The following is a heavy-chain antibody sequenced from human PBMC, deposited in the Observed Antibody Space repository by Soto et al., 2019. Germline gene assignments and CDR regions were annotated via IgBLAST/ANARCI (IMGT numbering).Heavy chain of an antibody. CDR3: AKDTYYYDRSGYHTYDH. D-gene: IGHD3-22*01. J-gene: IGHJ4*02. V-gene: IGHV3-30*18. Sequence: GGSLRLSCAASGFTFSSYGVHWVRQAPGKGLEWVAVISYDGSNKHYADSVKGRFTISRDNSKNTLDLQMNSLRAEDTAVYYCAKDTYYYDRSGYHTYDHWGQGT. CDR1: GFTFSSYG. CDR2: ISYDGSNK.